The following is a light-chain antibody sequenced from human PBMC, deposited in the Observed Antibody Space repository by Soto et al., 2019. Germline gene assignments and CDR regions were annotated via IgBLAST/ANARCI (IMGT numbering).Light chain of an antibody. CDR3: QQYNTWPGWT. J-gene: IGKJ1*01. CDR2: GAS. V-gene: IGKV3-15*01. CDR1: QSINSN. Sequence: EVVMTQSPAALSVSPGERATLSCRVSQSINSNLAWYQQKPGQAPRLLIYGASTLASGIPARFSGAGSGTDFTLTISSLQSEDFAVYYCQQYNTWPGWTFGQGTKVEIK.